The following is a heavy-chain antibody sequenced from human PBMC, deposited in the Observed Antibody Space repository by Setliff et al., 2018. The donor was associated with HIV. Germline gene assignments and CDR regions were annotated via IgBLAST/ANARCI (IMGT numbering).Heavy chain of an antibody. Sequence: GPSVKVSCKASGYTFTSYDISWVRQAPGQGLEWMGWISAYNGNTNYAQNVQGRVTVTMDTSTSTAYMELRSLKSDDTAVYYCARGKTWLRFLDYWGQGTLVTVSS. CDR2: ISAYNGNT. CDR1: GYTFTSYD. D-gene: IGHD5-12*01. V-gene: IGHV1-18*01. J-gene: IGHJ4*02. CDR3: ARGKTWLRFLDY.